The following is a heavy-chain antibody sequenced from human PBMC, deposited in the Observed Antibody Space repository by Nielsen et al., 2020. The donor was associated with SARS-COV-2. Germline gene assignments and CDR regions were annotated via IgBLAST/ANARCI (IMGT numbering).Heavy chain of an antibody. CDR2: IKTSGGST. J-gene: IGHJ4*02. D-gene: IGHD3-22*01. V-gene: IGHV3-23*01. Sequence: GESLKISCAASGFTFSDYAMAWVRQAPGKGLEWVSVIKTSGGSTYYADSVKGRYTISRDNSKNTLYLQMNSLRAEDTAVYYCVRVRDDGYYYDTGPFDYWGQGTLVTVSS. CDR1: GFTFSDYA. CDR3: VRVRDDGYYYDTGPFDY.